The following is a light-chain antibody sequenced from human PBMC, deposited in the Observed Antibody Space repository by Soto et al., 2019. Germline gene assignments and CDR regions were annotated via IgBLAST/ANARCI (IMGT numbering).Light chain of an antibody. Sequence: ARITCSGDALPKQYAYWYQQKPGQAPVLVIYKDSERPSGIPERFSGSSSGTTVTLTISGVQAEDEADYYCQSADSSGTYVFGTGTKAPS. CDR2: KDS. V-gene: IGLV3-25*01. CDR1: ALPKQY. J-gene: IGLJ1*01. CDR3: QSADSSGTYV.